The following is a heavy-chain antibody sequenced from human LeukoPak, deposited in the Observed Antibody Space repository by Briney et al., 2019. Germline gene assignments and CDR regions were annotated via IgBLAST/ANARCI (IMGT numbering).Heavy chain of an antibody. V-gene: IGHV3-21*01. CDR2: ISSSSSYI. Sequence: PGGSLRLSCAASGFTFSSYSMNWVRQAPGKGLEWVSSISSSSSYIYYADSVKGRFTISRDNAKNSLYLQMNSLRAEDTAVYYCAGVVAATPVSSFGYWGQGTLVTVSS. CDR1: GFTFSSYS. D-gene: IGHD2-15*01. J-gene: IGHJ4*02. CDR3: AGVVAATPVSSFGY.